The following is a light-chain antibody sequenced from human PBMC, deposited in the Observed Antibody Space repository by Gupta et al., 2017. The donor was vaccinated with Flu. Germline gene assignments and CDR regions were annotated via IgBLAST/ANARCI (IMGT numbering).Light chain of an antibody. J-gene: IGKJ5*01. CDR2: DAA. Sequence: EIVLTQSPATLSLSPGERATLSCRASQDIQNYLAWYQKKPGQAPRLLIYDAAARATGIPARFSGSGSGTDFTLTISSLEPEDFGLYYCQQRKNWPLLTFGQGTRLEIK. CDR3: QQRKNWPLLT. CDR1: QDIQNY. V-gene: IGKV3-11*01.